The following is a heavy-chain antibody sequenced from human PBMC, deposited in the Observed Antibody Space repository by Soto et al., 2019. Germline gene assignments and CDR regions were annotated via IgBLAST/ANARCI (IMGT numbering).Heavy chain of an antibody. D-gene: IGHD3-3*01. V-gene: IGHV3-23*01. CDR2: ISGSGGST. J-gene: IGHJ4*02. CDR3: AKDNDFWSGYWNDY. Sequence: GGSLRLSCAASGFTFSSYAMSWVRQAPGKGLEWVSAISGSGGSTYYADSVKGRFTISRDNSKNTLYLQMNSLRAEDTAVYYCAKDNDFWSGYWNDYWGQGTLVTVSS. CDR1: GFTFSSYA.